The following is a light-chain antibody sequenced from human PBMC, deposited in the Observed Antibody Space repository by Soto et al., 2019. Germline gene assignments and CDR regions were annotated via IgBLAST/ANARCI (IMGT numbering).Light chain of an antibody. V-gene: IGKV1-5*01. J-gene: IGKJ2*01. CDR1: ESIDNW. CDR2: AAS. Sequence: DIQMTQSPSTLSASAGDTVTITCRASESIDNWLAWYQQKPGKAPKLLLFAASTLVGGVPSRFSGRGSGTDFNLTISSLRPDDFATFYCQQYKVYPYTFGQGTRLDIQ. CDR3: QQYKVYPYT.